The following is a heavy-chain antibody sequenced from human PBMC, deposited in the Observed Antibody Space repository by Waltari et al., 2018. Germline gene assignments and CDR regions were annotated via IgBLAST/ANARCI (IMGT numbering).Heavy chain of an antibody. Sequence: QLQLQESGSGLVKPSQTLSLTCAVSGGSISSGGYSWSWIRQPPGKGLEWIGYIYHSVSTYYNPSLKSRVTISVDRSKNQFSLKLSSVTAADTAVYYCARGYDILTGYLNYFDYWGQGTLVTVSS. J-gene: IGHJ4*02. CDR2: IYHSVST. V-gene: IGHV4-30-2*01. D-gene: IGHD3-9*01. CDR3: ARGYDILTGYLNYFDY. CDR1: GGSISSGGYS.